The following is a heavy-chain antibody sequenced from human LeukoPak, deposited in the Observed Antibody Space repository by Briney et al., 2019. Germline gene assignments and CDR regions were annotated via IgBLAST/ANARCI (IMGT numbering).Heavy chain of an antibody. Sequence: TLSLTCTVSGGPISCGSYYWSWIRQPAGKGLEWIGHIYPSGSTNYNPSLKSRVTISIDTSRNQFSLNLNSVTAADTAVYYCAREYSNPLRYFDYWGQGTLVTVSS. J-gene: IGHJ4*02. D-gene: IGHD4-11*01. CDR1: GGPISCGSYY. CDR3: AREYSNPLRYFDY. CDR2: IYPSGST. V-gene: IGHV4-61*09.